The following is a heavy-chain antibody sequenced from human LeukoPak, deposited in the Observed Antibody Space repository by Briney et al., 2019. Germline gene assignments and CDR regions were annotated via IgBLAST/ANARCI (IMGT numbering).Heavy chain of an antibody. CDR2: ISSDGSNT. V-gene: IGHV3-74*01. D-gene: IGHD3-10*01. J-gene: IGHJ5*02. CDR1: GFTVSSFW. CDR3: TRGRGAYGWFDP. Sequence: GGSLRLSCAASGFTVSSFWMHWVRKAPGKGLVWVSRISSDGSNTYYADSVKGRFTISRDTAMNTLYLHMHSLREEDTADYYCTRGRGAYGWFDPWGQGIQVTVSS.